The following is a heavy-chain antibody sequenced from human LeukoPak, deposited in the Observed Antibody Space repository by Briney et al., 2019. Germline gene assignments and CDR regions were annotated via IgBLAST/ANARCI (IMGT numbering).Heavy chain of an antibody. J-gene: IGHJ5*02. D-gene: IGHD1-7*01. V-gene: IGHV1-2*02. CDR3: ARDSHNWNYSGFDP. CDR2: INPNSGGT. CDR1: GYTFTGYY. Sequence: ASVKVSCKASGYTFTGYYMHWVRQAPGQGREWMGWINPNSGGTNYAQKFQGRVTMTRDTSISTAYMELSRLRSDDTAVYYCARDSHNWNYSGFDPWGQGTLVTVSS.